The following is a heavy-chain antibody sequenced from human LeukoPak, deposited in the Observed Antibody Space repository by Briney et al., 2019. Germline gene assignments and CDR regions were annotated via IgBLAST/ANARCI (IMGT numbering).Heavy chain of an antibody. CDR1: GFTFSSYW. J-gene: IGHJ4*02. V-gene: IGHV3-74*01. CDR2: INSDGSSP. CDR3: AREYSSGWSPNDY. D-gene: IGHD6-19*01. Sequence: GGSLRLSCAASGFTFSSYWMHWVRQVPGKGLVWVSSINSDGSSPSYAASVKGRFTVSRDNAKNTLYLQMNSLRAEDTAVYYCAREYSSGWSPNDYWGQGTLVTVSS.